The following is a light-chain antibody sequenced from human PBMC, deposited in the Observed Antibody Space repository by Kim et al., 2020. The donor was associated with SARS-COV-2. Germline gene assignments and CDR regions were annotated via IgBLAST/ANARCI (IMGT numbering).Light chain of an antibody. J-gene: IGKJ5*01. CDR3: LQHSTYPST. CDR1: PDIRND. V-gene: IGKV1-17*01. CDR2: GAS. Sequence: ASVGDRVTLACRASPDIRNDLGWYQQNPGRAPKRLIYGASSLQSGVPSRFSGSGSGTEFTLTISSVQPEDFATYFCLQHSTYPSTFGHGTRLGI.